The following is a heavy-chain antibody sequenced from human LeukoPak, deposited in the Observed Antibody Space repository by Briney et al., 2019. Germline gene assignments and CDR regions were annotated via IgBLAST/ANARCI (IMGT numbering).Heavy chain of an antibody. D-gene: IGHD2-2*01. J-gene: IGHJ6*03. CDR1: GCIFSNYA. Sequence: GGSLTLSCAASGCIFSNYAMHWVRQAPGMGLEWVAFIQYDGGTTYYPDSVKRRITTSRDNSNNTMYLQINIMNAETTAVYYAAKDEVVPGYNYTDVAGRESTVTTSS. V-gene: IGHV3-30*02. CDR3: AKDEVVPGYNYTDV. CDR2: IQYDGGTT.